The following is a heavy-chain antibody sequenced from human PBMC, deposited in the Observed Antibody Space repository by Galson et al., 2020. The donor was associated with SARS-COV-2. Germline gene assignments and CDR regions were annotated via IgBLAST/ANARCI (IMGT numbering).Heavy chain of an antibody. CDR3: ARHMEYCSGGNCSYGMDV. CDR2: ISSRGSRI. Sequence: GGSLRLSCAASGFTFSDYYMSWIRQAPGKGLEWVSYISSRGSRIYYSDSVKGQFTISRDNTKNSLYLQMNSLRAEDTAMYYCARHMEYCSGGNCSYGMDVWGPGTTVTVSS. V-gene: IGHV3-11*01. J-gene: IGHJ6*02. CDR1: GFTFSDYY. D-gene: IGHD2-15*01.